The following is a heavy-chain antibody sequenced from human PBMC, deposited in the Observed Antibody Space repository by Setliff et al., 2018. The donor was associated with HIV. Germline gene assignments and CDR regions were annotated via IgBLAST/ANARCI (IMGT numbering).Heavy chain of an antibody. Sequence: PSETLSLTCTVSGGSISSYYWSWIRQPPGKGLEWIGYIYYSGSTNYNPSLKSRVTISVDTSKNQFSLKLSSVTAADTAVYYCARDPLSYPDYWGQGTLVTVSS. CDR2: IYYSGST. D-gene: IGHD2-2*01. CDR3: ARDPLSYPDY. CDR1: GGSISSYY. V-gene: IGHV4-59*01. J-gene: IGHJ4*02.